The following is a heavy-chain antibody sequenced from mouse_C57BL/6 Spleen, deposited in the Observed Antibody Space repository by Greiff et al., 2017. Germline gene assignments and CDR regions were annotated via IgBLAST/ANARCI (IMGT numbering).Heavy chain of an antibody. V-gene: IGHV5-16*01. Sequence: EVQVVESEGGLVQPGSSMKLSCTASGFTFRDYYMAWVRQVPEKGLEWVANINYDGSSTYYLDSLKSRFIISRDNAKNILYLQMSSLKSEDTATYYCARVQAFDYWGQGTTSTVST. D-gene: IGHD3-2*02. CDR2: INYDGSST. CDR1: GFTFRDYY. J-gene: IGHJ2*01. CDR3: ARVQAFDY.